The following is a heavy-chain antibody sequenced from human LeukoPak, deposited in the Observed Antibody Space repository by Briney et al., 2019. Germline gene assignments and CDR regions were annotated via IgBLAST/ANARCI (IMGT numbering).Heavy chain of an antibody. CDR1: GFTFSSYG. Sequence: GGALRLSCAASGFTFSSYGMHWVRQAPGKGLEGVAVISYDGSNKYYADSVKGRFTISRDNSKNTLYLQMNSLRAEDTAVYYCANRYCSGGSCDYYFDYWGQGTLVTVSS. V-gene: IGHV3-30*18. CDR3: ANRYCSGGSCDYYFDY. CDR2: ISYDGSNK. D-gene: IGHD2-15*01. J-gene: IGHJ4*02.